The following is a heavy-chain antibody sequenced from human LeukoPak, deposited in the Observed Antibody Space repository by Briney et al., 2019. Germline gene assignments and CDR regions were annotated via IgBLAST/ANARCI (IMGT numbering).Heavy chain of an antibody. CDR1: GGSISSGGYS. J-gene: IGHJ4*02. CDR2: VYHSGGT. V-gene: IGHV4-30-2*01. CDR3: ARGIHCTTASCYLDY. D-gene: IGHD2-2*01. Sequence: SETLSLTCAASGGSISSGGYSWSWIRQPPGQGLEWIGYVYHSGGTYYNPSLRSRVTISVDNSKNQFSLNLPSLTAADTAVYYCARGIHCTTASCYLDYWGQGTLVTVSS.